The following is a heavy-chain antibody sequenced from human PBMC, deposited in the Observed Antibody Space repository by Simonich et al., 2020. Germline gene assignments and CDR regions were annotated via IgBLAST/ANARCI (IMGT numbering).Heavy chain of an antibody. CDR3: ARHLQLGPFDY. V-gene: IGHV4-34*01. J-gene: IGHJ4*02. Sequence: QVQLQQWGAGLLKPSETLSLTCAVYGGSFSGYYWSWIRQPPGKGLEWSGEINPSGSTNHTPSLKSRVTISVDTSKNQFSLKLSSVTAADTAVYYCARHLQLGPFDYWGQGTLVTVSS. CDR1: GGSFSGYY. D-gene: IGHD1-1*01. CDR2: INPSGST.